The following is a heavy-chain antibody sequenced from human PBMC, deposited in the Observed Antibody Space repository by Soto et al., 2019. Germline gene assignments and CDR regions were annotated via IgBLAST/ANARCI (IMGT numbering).Heavy chain of an antibody. CDR2: IYYSGRT. Sequence: QLQLQESGPGLVKPSETRSLTCTVSGDSISSSTSYWSWIRQPPGKGLEWIGNIYYSGRTYYNPSLKSRVTISVDTSKNQFSLKLSSVTAADTAVYFCARHLAVATDRSIDYWGQGTLVTVSS. D-gene: IGHD6-19*01. V-gene: IGHV4-39*01. CDR3: ARHLAVATDRSIDY. CDR1: GDSISSSTSY. J-gene: IGHJ4*02.